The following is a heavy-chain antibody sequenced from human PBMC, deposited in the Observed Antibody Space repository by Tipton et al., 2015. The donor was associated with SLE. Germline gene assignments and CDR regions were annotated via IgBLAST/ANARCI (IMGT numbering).Heavy chain of an antibody. Sequence: SLRLSCETSGFGFRAYAMSWVRQAPGMGLEWVSFTYSGMSETTYADSVKGRFTVSSDVSQRTLYLQMNSLRAEDTAVYYCARGSNYGYVFDYWGQGTLVTVSS. CDR2: TYSGMSET. D-gene: IGHD5-18*01. V-gene: IGHV3-23*03. CDR1: GFGFRAYA. J-gene: IGHJ4*02. CDR3: ARGSNYGYVFDY.